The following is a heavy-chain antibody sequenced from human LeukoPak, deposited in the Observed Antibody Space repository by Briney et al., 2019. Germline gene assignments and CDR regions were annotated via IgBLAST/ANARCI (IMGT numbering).Heavy chain of an antibody. CDR1: GYTITGYY. Sequence: ASVKVSCKASGYTITGYYMHWVRQAPGQGLEWMGIINPSDGSTSYAQKFQGRVTMTRDTSTRTVYMELGSLRSEDTAVYYCARDYYYGSGSYYPDYWGQGTLVTVSS. D-gene: IGHD3-10*01. J-gene: IGHJ4*02. CDR3: ARDYYYGSGSYYPDY. V-gene: IGHV1-46*01. CDR2: INPSDGST.